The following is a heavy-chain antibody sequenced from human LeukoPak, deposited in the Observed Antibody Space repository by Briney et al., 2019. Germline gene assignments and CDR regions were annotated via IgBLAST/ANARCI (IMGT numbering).Heavy chain of an antibody. CDR2: INPAGSQK. V-gene: IGHV3-7*01. D-gene: IGHD1-26*01. CDR1: GLTLSSSW. CDR3: ARYSGSFPGWLDP. Sequence: PGGSLRLSCVASGLTLSSSWMNWIRQAPGKGPEWLANINPAGSQKDYVDSVKGRFIISRDNAKDSVFLQMNNLGAEDTAVYYCARYSGSFPGWLDPWGPGTLVTVSS. J-gene: IGHJ5*02.